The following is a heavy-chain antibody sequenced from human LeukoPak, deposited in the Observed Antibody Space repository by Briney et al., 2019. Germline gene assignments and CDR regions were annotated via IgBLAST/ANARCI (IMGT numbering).Heavy chain of an antibody. D-gene: IGHD2-2*01. CDR3: AKSWGLARCSSISCFWGMDV. CDR2: ISSDGNNK. CDR1: GLAFTTSS. Sequence: GRSMRLSCVASGLAFTTSSMHWVRQAPGEGLEWVAVISSDGNNKYYIDSVKGRFTISRDNSKNTLYLQMDSLRVEDTAVYYCAKSWGLARCSSISCFWGMDVWGQGTTVTVSS. J-gene: IGHJ6*02. V-gene: IGHV3-30-3*02.